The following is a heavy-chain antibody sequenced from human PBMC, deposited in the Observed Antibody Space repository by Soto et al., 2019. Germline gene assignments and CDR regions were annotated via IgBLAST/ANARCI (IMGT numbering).Heavy chain of an antibody. CDR2: ISYDGSNQ. J-gene: IGHJ5*02. V-gene: IGHV3-30*18. D-gene: IGHD6-13*01. CDR3: AKDNGYSGSWYLRPVGWFDP. CDR1: GFTFSSYG. Sequence: QVQLVESGGGVVQPVRSLRLSCAASGFTFSSYGMHWVRQAPGKGLEWVAVISYDGSNQYYADSVKGRFTISRDNSKNTLYLQMNSLRAEDTAVYYCAKDNGYSGSWYLRPVGWFDPWGQGTLVTVS.